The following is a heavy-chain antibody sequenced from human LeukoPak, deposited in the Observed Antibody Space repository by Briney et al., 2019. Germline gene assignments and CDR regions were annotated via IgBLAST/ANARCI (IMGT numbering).Heavy chain of an antibody. CDR2: IYTSGST. J-gene: IGHJ4*02. D-gene: IGHD5-24*01. Sequence: SETLSLTCTVSGGSISSGSYYWSWIRQPAGKGLEWIGRIYTSGSTNYNPSLKSRVTISVDTSKNQFSLKLSSVTAADTAVYYCAREAEDGYNSFFDYWGQGTLVTVSS. V-gene: IGHV4-61*02. CDR1: GGSISSGSYY. CDR3: AREAEDGYNSFFDY.